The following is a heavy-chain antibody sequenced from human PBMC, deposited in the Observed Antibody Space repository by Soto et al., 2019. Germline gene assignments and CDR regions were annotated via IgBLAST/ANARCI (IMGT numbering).Heavy chain of an antibody. D-gene: IGHD3-22*01. CDR3: ASQHYYDSSGYYVVY. V-gene: IGHV3-30*03. CDR1: GFTFSSYG. CDR2: ISYDGSNK. Sequence: LRLSCAASGFTFSSYGMHWVRQAPGKGLEWVAVISYDGSNKYYADSVKGRFTISRDNSKNTLYLQMNSLRAEDTAVYYCASQHYYDSSGYYVVYWGQGTLVTVSS. J-gene: IGHJ4*02.